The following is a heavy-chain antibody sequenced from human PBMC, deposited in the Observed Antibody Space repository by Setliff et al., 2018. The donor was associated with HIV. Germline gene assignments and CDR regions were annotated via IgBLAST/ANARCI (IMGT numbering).Heavy chain of an antibody. CDR2: INWNGVST. V-gene: IGHV3-20*04. CDR1: GFTFDDYG. D-gene: IGHD3-22*01. Sequence: PGGSLRLSCAASGFTFDDYGMSWVRQAPGKGLEWVSGINWNGVSTGYADSVKGRFTISRDNSKNTLYLQMNSLRVEDAAVYYCAKGRSGYYNFDSWGQGTLVTVSS. CDR3: AKGRSGYYNFDS. J-gene: IGHJ4*02.